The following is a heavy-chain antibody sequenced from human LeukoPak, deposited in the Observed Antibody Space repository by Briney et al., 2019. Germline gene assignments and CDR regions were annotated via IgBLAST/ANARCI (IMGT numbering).Heavy chain of an antibody. Sequence: PGGSLRLSCAASGFSFSTYSMNWVRQAPGKGLEWISYISTSSSTIYYADSVKGRFTISRDNAKNSLYLQMNGLRAEDTAVYYCARNQAYAFDYWGQGTLVTVSS. CDR3: ARNQAYAFDY. CDR2: ISTSSSTI. D-gene: IGHD2-8*01. J-gene: IGHJ4*02. V-gene: IGHV3-48*01. CDR1: GFSFSTYS.